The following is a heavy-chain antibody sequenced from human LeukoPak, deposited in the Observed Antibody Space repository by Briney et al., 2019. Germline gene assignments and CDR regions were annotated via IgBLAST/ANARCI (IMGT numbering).Heavy chain of an antibody. CDR3: ARESNAYGDYEGGYFDI. CDR2: INHSGST. V-gene: IGHV4-34*01. CDR1: GGSFSGDS. D-gene: IGHD4-17*01. J-gene: IGHJ3*02. Sequence: PSETLSLTCAVYGGSFSGDSWNWIRQPPGKGLEWIGEINHSGSTNYNPSLKSRVTISVDTSKNQFSLKLSSVTAADTAMYYCARESNAYGDYEGGYFDIWGQGTMVTVSS.